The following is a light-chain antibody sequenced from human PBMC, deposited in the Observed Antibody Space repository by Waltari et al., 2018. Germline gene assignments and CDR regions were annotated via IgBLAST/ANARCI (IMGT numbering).Light chain of an antibody. CDR2: DAS. CDR3: QKYGTLPAT. Sequence: EIMLTQSTGTLPLSPGERATLSCRASQSISKYLAWYQQKPGQAPTLLIFDASSRATGIPDRFCGSGSGTDFSLTISRREPEDVAVYYCQKYGTLPATFGQGTKVEIK. J-gene: IGKJ1*01. V-gene: IGKV3-20*01. CDR1: QSISKY.